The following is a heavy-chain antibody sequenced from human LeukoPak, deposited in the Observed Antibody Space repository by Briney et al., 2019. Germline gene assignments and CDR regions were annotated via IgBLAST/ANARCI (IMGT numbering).Heavy chain of an antibody. V-gene: IGHV3-11*01. D-gene: IGHD4-17*01. CDR3: ARDDYASDYFDY. CDR1: GFTSSDYY. J-gene: IGHJ4*02. CDR2: ISSSGSTI. Sequence: GGSLRLSCAASGFTSSDYYMSWIRQAPGKGLEWVSYISSSGSTIYYADSVKGRFTISRDNAKNSLYLQMNSLRAEDTAVYYCARDDYASDYFDYWGQGTLVTVSS.